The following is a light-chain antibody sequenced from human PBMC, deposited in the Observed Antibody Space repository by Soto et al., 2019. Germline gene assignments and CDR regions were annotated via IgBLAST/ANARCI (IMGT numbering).Light chain of an antibody. J-gene: IGKJ1*01. CDR3: QQYNSYWS. V-gene: IGKV1-5*03. CDR2: KAS. Sequence: DIQMTQSPSTLSESVGERVTITCRASQSISSWLAWYQQKPGKAPTLLIYKASSLESGVPSRFSGSGSGTEFTLTISSLQPDDFATYYCQQYNSYWSFGQGTKV. CDR1: QSISSW.